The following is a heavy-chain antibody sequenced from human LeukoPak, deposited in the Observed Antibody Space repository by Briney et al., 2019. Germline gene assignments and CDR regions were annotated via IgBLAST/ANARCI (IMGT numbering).Heavy chain of an antibody. CDR1: GFTVSSDY. CDR2: IYSGDSR. Sequence: PGGSLRLSCAASGFTVSSDYMSWVRQAPGKGLEWVSVIYSGDSRYYADSVKGRFTISRDNSKNTMYLQMNSLRAEDTAVYYCARGSSSGYYLAFDYWGQGTLVTVSS. D-gene: IGHD3-22*01. CDR3: ARGSSSGYYLAFDY. J-gene: IGHJ4*02. V-gene: IGHV3-66*01.